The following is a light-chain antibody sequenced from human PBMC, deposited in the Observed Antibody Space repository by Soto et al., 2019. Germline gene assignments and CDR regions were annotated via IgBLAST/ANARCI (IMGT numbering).Light chain of an antibody. CDR2: EVN. J-gene: IGLJ1*01. V-gene: IGLV2-14*01. CDR1: SSDVGGYNF. CDR3: AAWDDSLNGHV. Sequence: QSALTQPASVSGSPGQSITISCTGTSSDVGGYNFVSWYQQHPGKAPKLMIFEVNNRPSGVSNRFSGSKSGNTASLTISGLQSEDEADYYCAAWDDSLNGHVFGTGTKLTVL.